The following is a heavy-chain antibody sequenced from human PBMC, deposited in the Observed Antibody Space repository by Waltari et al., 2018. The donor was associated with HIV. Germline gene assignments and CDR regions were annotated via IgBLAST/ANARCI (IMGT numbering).Heavy chain of an antibody. V-gene: IGHV4-34*01. D-gene: IGHD3-10*01. CDR2: INHSGST. J-gene: IGHJ6*03. CDR1: GGSFSGYY. CDR3: ARGYYGSGSYRSYYYYYMDV. Sequence: QVQLQQWGAGLLKPSETLSLTCAVYGGSFSGYYWSWIRQPPGKGLEWIGEINHSGSTNYNPSLKSRVTISVDTSKNQFSLKLSSVTAADTAVYYCARGYYGSGSYRSYYYYYMDVWGKGTTVTVSS.